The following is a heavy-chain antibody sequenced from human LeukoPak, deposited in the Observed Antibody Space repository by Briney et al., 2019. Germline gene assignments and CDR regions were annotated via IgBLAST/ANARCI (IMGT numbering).Heavy chain of an antibody. V-gene: IGHV4-39*01. D-gene: IGHD3-22*01. CDR3: ARRVSYYDSSGYYYSAFDI. J-gene: IGHJ3*02. Sequence: SETLSLTCTVSGGSISSSSYYWGWIRQPPGKGLEWIGSIYYSGSTYYNPSLKSRVTISVDTSKNQFSLRLSSVTAADTAVYYCARRVSYYDSSGYYYSAFDIWGQGTMVTVSS. CDR2: IYYSGST. CDR1: GGSISSSSYY.